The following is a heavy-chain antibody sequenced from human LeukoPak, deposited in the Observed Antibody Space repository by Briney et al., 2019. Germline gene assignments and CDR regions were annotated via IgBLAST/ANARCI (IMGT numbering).Heavy chain of an antibody. Sequence: SVKVSCKASGGTFSSYAISWVRQAPGQGLEWMGGIIPIFGTANYAQKFQGRVTITADESTSTAYMELSSLRSEDTAVYYCAREHSDVVRGVNLVANWFDPWGQGTLVTVSS. D-gene: IGHD3-10*01. J-gene: IGHJ5*02. V-gene: IGHV1-69*13. CDR1: GGTFSSYA. CDR2: IIPIFGTA. CDR3: AREHSDVVRGVNLVANWFDP.